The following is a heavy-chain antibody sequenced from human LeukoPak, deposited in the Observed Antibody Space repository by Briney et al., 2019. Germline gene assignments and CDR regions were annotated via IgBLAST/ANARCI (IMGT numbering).Heavy chain of an antibody. Sequence: SQTLSLTCAISGDSVSSNNAAWNWIRQSPSRGLEWLGRTYYRSQWKNDYAVAVKSRITINPDTSKNQLSLQLNSVTPEDTAVYYCARFSVTGTPFDAFDVWGQGTMVTVSS. J-gene: IGHJ3*01. CDR1: GDSVSSNNAA. V-gene: IGHV6-1*01. CDR3: ARFSVTGTPFDAFDV. CDR2: TYYRSQWKN. D-gene: IGHD1-14*01.